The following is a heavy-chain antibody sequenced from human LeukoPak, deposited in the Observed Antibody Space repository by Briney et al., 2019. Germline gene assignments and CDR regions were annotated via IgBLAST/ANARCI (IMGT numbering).Heavy chain of an antibody. CDR3: ARISSSWSEGGFDP. CDR1: GGSTSSYY. Sequence: SETLSLTCTVSGGSTSSYYWSWIGQPAGKGLEWIGRIYTSGSTNYNPSLKSRVTMSVDTSKNQFSLKLSSVTAADTAVYYCARISSSWSEGGFDPWGQGTLVTVSS. V-gene: IGHV4-4*07. J-gene: IGHJ5*02. D-gene: IGHD6-13*01. CDR2: IYTSGST.